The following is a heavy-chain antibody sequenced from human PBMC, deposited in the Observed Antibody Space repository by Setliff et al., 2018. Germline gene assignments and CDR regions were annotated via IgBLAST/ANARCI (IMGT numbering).Heavy chain of an antibody. D-gene: IGHD2-21*01. CDR3: ARFLDPRDGYQNSPGFDF. J-gene: IGHJ4*02. V-gene: IGHV4-59*01. CDR2: IHYSGST. CDR1: GGSISTFY. Sequence: KPSETLSLTCTVSGGSISTFYWSWIRQSPEKGLEWIAYIHYSGSTNQNPSLKSRVTISLDTPKNQFSLKLSYMTAAGTAVYYCARFLDPRDGYQNSPGFDFWGQGALVTVSS.